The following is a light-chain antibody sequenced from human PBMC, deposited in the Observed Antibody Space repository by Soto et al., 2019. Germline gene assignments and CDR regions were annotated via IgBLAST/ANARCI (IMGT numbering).Light chain of an antibody. CDR3: QQYNSYSST. CDR2: DAS. J-gene: IGKJ2*02. CDR1: QSISSW. Sequence: DIQMTQSPSTLSASVGDRVTITCRASQSISSWLAWYQQKPGKAPKLLIYDASSLESGVPSRFSGSGSGTEFTLTISSLHPDDFAIYYCQQYNSYSSTFGQGTKLEIK. V-gene: IGKV1-5*01.